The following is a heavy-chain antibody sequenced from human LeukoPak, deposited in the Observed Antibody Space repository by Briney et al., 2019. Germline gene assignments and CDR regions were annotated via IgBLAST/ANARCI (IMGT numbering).Heavy chain of an antibody. Sequence: GGSLRLSCAASGFTFRSYSMNWVRQAPGKGLEWVSSISSSSSYIYYADSVKGRFTISRDNAKNSLYLQMNSLRAEDTAVYYCARGDKSSGWYFFDYWGQGTLVTVSS. CDR2: ISSSSSYI. CDR3: ARGDKSSGWYFFDY. V-gene: IGHV3-21*01. CDR1: GFTFRSYS. J-gene: IGHJ4*02. D-gene: IGHD6-19*01.